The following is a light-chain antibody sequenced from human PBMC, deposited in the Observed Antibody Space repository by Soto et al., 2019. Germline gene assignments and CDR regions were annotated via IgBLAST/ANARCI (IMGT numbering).Light chain of an antibody. CDR1: QSVSSNY. Sequence: EIVLTQSPGTLSLSPGDRATLSCRASQSVSSNYLAWYQQKTGQAPRLLIYVASIRATGIPDRFSGSGSGDDFTTTIRRLEPEDFDVYYCQKYGRSPRTFGQGTKVEIK. CDR3: QKYGRSPRT. V-gene: IGKV3-20*01. CDR2: VAS. J-gene: IGKJ1*01.